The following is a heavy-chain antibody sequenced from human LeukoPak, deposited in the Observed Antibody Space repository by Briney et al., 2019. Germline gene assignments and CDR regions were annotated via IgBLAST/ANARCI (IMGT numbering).Heavy chain of an antibody. CDR3: AKRPDCSTTNCFRFEY. Sequence: GGSLRLSCAASGFTFSSYEMNWVRQAPGKGLDWIAGIFGSGGSPHYADSVKGRFTISRDNSKNTVYLQMNSLRAEDTAVYYCAKRPDCSTTNCFRFEYWGQGTLVTVSS. D-gene: IGHD2-2*01. CDR1: GFTFSSYE. V-gene: IGHV3-23*01. J-gene: IGHJ4*02. CDR2: IFGSGGSP.